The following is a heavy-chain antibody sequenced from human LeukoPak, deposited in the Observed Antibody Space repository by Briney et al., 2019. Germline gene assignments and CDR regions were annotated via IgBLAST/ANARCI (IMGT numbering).Heavy chain of an antibody. CDR3: AKIDAY. CDR1: GFTFGRNW. Sequence: PGGSLRLSCAASGFTFGRNWMHWVRQAPGKGLVWVSRINSDGSITNYADSVKGRFTISRDNAKNTLYLQMSSLRAEDTAVYYCAKIDAYWGQGTLVTASS. V-gene: IGHV3-74*01. J-gene: IGHJ4*02. CDR2: INSDGSIT.